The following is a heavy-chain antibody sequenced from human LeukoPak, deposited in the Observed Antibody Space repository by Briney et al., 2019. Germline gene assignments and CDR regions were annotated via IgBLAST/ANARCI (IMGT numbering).Heavy chain of an antibody. CDR2: INHSGST. CDR1: GGSFSGYY. Sequence: SETLSLTCAVYGGSFSGYYWSWIRQPPGKGLEWNGEINHSGSTNYNPSLKSRVTISVDTSKNQFSLKLSSVTAADTAVYYCARGHVYTGGYFDYWGQGTLVTVSS. V-gene: IGHV4-34*01. D-gene: IGHD2-15*01. J-gene: IGHJ4*02. CDR3: ARGHVYTGGYFDY.